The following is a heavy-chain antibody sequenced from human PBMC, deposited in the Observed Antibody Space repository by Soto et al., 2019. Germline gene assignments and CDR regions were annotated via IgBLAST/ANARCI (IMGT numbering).Heavy chain of an antibody. J-gene: IGHJ3*02. CDR3: VSSNLYSSTHDAFDI. D-gene: IGHD6-13*01. CDR2: IYPGDSDT. V-gene: IGHV5-51*01. Sequence: RGESLKISCKGSGYSFTSYWIGWVRQMPGKGLEWMGIIYPGDSDTRYSPSFQGQVTISADKSISTAYLQWSSLKASDTAMYYCVSSNLYSSTHDAFDIWGQGTMVTVSS. CDR1: GYSFTSYW.